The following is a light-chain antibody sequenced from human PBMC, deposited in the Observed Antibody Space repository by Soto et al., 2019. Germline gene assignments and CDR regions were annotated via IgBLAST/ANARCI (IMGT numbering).Light chain of an antibody. J-gene: IGKJ1*01. Sequence: EIVLTQSPGTLSLSPGERATLSCRASQSVNSNYLAWYQRKPGQAPRLLIYGASNRATDIPYRFSASGSGTDSPLTITRLDAEDFAVYYCPQYDSTPPTFGQGTKVEVK. CDR2: GAS. CDR1: QSVNSNY. CDR3: PQYDSTPPT. V-gene: IGKV3-20*01.